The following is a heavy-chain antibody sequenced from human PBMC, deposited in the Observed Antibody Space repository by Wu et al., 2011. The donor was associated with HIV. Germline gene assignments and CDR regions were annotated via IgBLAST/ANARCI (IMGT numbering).Heavy chain of an antibody. CDR3: ARGTPLQYFDWLSYFDY. CDR1: GGSISSHS. CDR2: IYTSGST. Sequence: QVQLQESGPGLVKPSETLSLTCTVSGGSISSHSWSWIRQPAGKGLEWIGRIYTSGSTNYNPSLKSRVTMSVDTSKNQFSLKLSSVTAADTAVYYCARGTPLQYFDWLSYFDYWGQGTLVTVSS. D-gene: IGHD3-9*01. V-gene: IGHV4-4*07. J-gene: IGHJ4*02.